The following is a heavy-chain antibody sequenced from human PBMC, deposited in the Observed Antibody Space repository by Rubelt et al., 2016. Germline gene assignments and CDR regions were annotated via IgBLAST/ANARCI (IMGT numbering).Heavy chain of an antibody. CDR3: ARGDRRGVRGVIKSGMDV. D-gene: IGHD3-10*01. CDR1: GGTFSSYA. J-gene: IGHJ6*02. Sequence: GKKPGSSVKVSCKASGGTFSSYAISWVRQATGQGLEWMGWMNPNSGNTGYAQKFQGRVTMTRNTSISTAYMELSSLRSEDTAVYYCARGDRRGVRGVIKSGMDVWGQGTTVTVSS. CDR2: MNPNSGNT. V-gene: IGHV1-8*02.